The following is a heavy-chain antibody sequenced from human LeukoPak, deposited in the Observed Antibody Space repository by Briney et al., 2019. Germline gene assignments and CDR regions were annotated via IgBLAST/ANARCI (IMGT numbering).Heavy chain of an antibody. CDR1: GYSINTGYF. V-gene: IGHV4-38-2*02. Sequence: SETLSLTCGVSGYSINTGYFWVRIRQPPGKGPEWIGNIHYSGTTYHNPSLNSRVAISVDTSKNQFSLNLRSVTAADTAIYYCARDGAVSGYSFDYWGQGILVTVSS. CDR3: ARDGAVSGYSFDY. D-gene: IGHD3-22*01. CDR2: IHYSGTT. J-gene: IGHJ4*02.